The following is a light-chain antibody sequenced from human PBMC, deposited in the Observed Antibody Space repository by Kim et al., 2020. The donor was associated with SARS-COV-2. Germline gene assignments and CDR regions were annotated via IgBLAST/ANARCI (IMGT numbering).Light chain of an antibody. CDR3: SSYTSSSLYV. Sequence: QSALTQPASVSGSPGQSITISCTGTSSDVGGYNYVSWYQQHQGKAPKLMIYDVSKRPSGVSNRLSGSKSGNTASLTISGLQAEDEADYYCSSYTSSSLYVFGTGTKVTVL. CDR1: SSDVGGYNY. V-gene: IGLV2-14*01. J-gene: IGLJ1*01. CDR2: DVS.